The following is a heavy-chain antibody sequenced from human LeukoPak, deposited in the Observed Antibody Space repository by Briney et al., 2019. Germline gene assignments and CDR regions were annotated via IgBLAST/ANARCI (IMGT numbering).Heavy chain of an antibody. CDR3: ARGANWNAPFDY. D-gene: IGHD1-1*01. V-gene: IGHV4-38-2*02. CDR2: ICPSGST. J-gene: IGHJ4*01. Sequence: SQTLSLTCTVSGYSISRVYYWGWIGQPPGKGLEWIGSICPSGSTYSNPSLKSRVTISVDTSKNQFSLKLSSVTAADTAVYYCARGANWNAPFDYWGHGTLVTVSS. CDR1: GYSISRVYY.